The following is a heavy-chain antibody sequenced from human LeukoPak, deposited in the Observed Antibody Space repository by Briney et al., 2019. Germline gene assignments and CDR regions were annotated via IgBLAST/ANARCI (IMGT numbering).Heavy chain of an antibody. CDR1: GFTFSSFA. CDR3: SRDGDVTGGTFDY. Sequence: PGRSLRLSCAASGFTFSSFAMHWVRQAPGKGLEWVAVMSSDGRKENYADSVKGRFTISRDNSKSTLFLQMTSLRPEDTAVYYCSRDGDVTGGTFDYWGQGTLVTVSS. J-gene: IGHJ4*02. CDR2: MSSDGRKE. V-gene: IGHV3-30*01. D-gene: IGHD2-21*02.